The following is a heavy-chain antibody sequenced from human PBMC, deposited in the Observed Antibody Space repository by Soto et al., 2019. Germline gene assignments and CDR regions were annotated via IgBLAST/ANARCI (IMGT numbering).Heavy chain of an antibody. D-gene: IGHD3-10*01. CDR2: IYPGDSDT. CDR1: GYSFTSYW. V-gene: IGHV5-51*01. CDR3: ARQGLWFGEGYYYYMDV. J-gene: IGHJ6*03. Sequence: PGESLKISCKGSGYSFTSYWIGWVRQMPGKGLEWMGIIYPGDSDTRYSPSFQGQVTISADKSISTAYLQWSSLKASDTAMYYCARQGLWFGEGYYYYMDVWGKGTTVTGLL.